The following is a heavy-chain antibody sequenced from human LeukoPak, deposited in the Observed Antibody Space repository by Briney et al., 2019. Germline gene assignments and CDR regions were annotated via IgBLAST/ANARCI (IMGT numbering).Heavy chain of an antibody. J-gene: IGHJ5*02. D-gene: IGHD6-13*01. CDR2: ISASNGNT. Sequence: ASVKVSCKASGYTFTSYGISWVRQPPGQGLEWMGWISASNGNTNYAQKLQGRVTMTTGASTSTAYMELRSLRSDDTAVYYCARDKTPGYSSSWYVRRNNWFDPWGQGTLVTVSS. CDR1: GYTFTSYG. CDR3: ARDKTPGYSSSWYVRRNNWFDP. V-gene: IGHV1-18*01.